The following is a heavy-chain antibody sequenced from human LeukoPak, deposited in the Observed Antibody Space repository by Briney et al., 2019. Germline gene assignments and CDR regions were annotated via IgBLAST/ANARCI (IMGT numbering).Heavy chain of an antibody. CDR3: ARERYSGIDDAFDI. V-gene: IGHV3-20*04. J-gene: IGHJ3*02. Sequence: GGTLRLSCAASGFTFSSYGMSWVRQAPGKGLEWVSAINWIGGSTVYADSVKGRFTISRDNAKNSLYLQMNSLRAEDTAFYYCARERYSGIDDAFDIWGQGTMVTVSS. D-gene: IGHD1-26*01. CDR1: GFTFSSYG. CDR2: INWIGGST.